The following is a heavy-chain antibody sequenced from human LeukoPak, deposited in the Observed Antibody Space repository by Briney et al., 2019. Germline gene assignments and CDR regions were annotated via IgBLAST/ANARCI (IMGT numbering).Heavy chain of an antibody. CDR2: INHSGST. D-gene: IGHD2-15*01. Sequence: SETLSLTCAVYGGSFSGYYWSWIRQPPGKGLEWIGEINHSGSTNYNPPLKSRVTISVDTSKNQFSLKLSSVTAADTAVYYCARDCYTYFDYWGQGTLVTVSS. J-gene: IGHJ4*02. CDR1: GGSFSGYY. V-gene: IGHV4-34*01. CDR3: ARDCYTYFDY.